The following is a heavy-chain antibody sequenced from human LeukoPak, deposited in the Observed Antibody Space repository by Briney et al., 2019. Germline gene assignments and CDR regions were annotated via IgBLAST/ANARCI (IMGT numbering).Heavy chain of an antibody. Sequence: PSETLSLTCTVSGGSVCSSPYYWAWVRQPPGRELDWIGSVSYSGRPSYTPSLESRVTISVDTSKNQFFLKFNSVTAADTAVYYCARVGDYSSSWYDLLYFDSWGPGTLVTVSS. D-gene: IGHD6-13*01. V-gene: IGHV4-39*07. CDR2: VSYSGRP. CDR3: ARVGDYSSSWYDLLYFDS. CDR1: GGSVCSSPYY. J-gene: IGHJ4*02.